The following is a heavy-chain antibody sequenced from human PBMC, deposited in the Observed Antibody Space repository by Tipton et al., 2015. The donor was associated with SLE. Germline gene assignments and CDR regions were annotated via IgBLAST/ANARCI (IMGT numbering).Heavy chain of an antibody. CDR1: GGSISSHY. D-gene: IGHD1-14*01. J-gene: IGHJ3*02. Sequence: TLSLTCTVSGGSISSHYWSWIRQPPGKGLEWIGSIYHSGSTYYNPSLKSRVTISVDTSKNQFSLKLSSVTAADTAVYYCAGLRDEPYAFDIWGQGTMVTVSS. V-gene: IGHV4-59*08. CDR2: IYHSGST. CDR3: AGLRDEPYAFDI.